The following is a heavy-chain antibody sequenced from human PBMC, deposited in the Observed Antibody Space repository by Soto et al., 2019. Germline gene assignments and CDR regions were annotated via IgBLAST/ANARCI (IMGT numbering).Heavy chain of an antibody. V-gene: IGHV4-34*01. D-gene: IGHD3-3*01. CDR2: INHSGNT. CDR1: GASLSDNY. CDR3: ASPRQGNYDFLSGYYALDY. Sequence: PSETLSLTCAVYGASLSDNYCNWLRQPPGKGLEWIGEINHSGNTNYNPSLKSRVTISVDTPKRQFSLNLRSVTAADTAVYYCASPRQGNYDFLSGYYALDYWSQGTLVTVSS. J-gene: IGHJ4*02.